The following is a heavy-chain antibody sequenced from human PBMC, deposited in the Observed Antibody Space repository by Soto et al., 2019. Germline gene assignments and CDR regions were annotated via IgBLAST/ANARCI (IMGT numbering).Heavy chain of an antibody. CDR3: ATYTSLEY. J-gene: IGHJ4*02. CDR2: IYTGGST. V-gene: IGHV3-53*02. D-gene: IGHD2-2*02. Sequence: EVQLVDTGGGLIQPGGSLRLSSPASGFTVSNNYMSWVRQAPGKGLEWVSLIYTGGSTFYAFSVKGRFTISRDNSKNTLFLQMKSLRAEDTAVYFCATYTSLEYWGQGTLVTVSS. CDR1: GFTVSNNY.